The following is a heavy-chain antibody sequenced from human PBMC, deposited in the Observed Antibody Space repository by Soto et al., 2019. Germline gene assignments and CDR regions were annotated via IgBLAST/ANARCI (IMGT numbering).Heavy chain of an antibody. V-gene: IGHV3-30*18. CDR2: ISYDGSNK. J-gene: IGHJ6*02. D-gene: IGHD3-10*01. CDR1: GFTFSSYG. Sequence: GGSLRLSCAASGFTFSSYGMHWVRQAPGKGLEWVAVISYDGSNKYYADSVKGRFTISRDNSKNTLYLQMNSLRAEDTAVYYCAKDLGRGGSHPTDLANIIKGPNKSYYYYGMDVWGQGTTVTVSS. CDR3: AKDLGRGGSHPTDLANIIKGPNKSYYYYGMDV.